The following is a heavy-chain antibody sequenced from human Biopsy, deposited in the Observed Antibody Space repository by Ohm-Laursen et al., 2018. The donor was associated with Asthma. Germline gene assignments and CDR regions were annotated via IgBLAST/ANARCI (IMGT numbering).Heavy chain of an antibody. CDR3: ARKAGSCISRTCYSLDF. Sequence: SVKVSCKSPGGTFNAFAIGCVRQAPEQGLEWMGGITTVLGTTTYTQKFKVRVTITADDSTSTVYMELSSLRSEDTAVYYCARKAGSCISRTCYSLDFWGQGTLVTVSS. CDR2: ITTVLGTT. CDR1: GGTFNAFA. V-gene: IGHV1-69*13. D-gene: IGHD2-2*01. J-gene: IGHJ4*02.